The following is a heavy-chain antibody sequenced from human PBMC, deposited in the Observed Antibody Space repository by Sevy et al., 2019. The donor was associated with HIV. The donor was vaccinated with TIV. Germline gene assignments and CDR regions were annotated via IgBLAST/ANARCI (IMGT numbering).Heavy chain of an antibody. V-gene: IGHV3-23*01. J-gene: IGHJ4*02. CDR1: GFTFSTYD. D-gene: IGHD3-10*01. Sequence: GGSLRLSCAASGFTFSTYDMTWVRQAPGKGLEWVSVISGSGGSTYYADSVQGRFTISRDNSKNTLYLQMNSLRPEDTAVYYCAKDRVSGTYYTGDFDCWGQGTLVTVSS. CDR3: AKDRVSGTYYTGDFDC. CDR2: ISGSGGST.